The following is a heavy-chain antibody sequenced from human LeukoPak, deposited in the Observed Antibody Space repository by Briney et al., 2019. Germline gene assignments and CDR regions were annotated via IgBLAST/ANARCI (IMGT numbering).Heavy chain of an antibody. V-gene: IGHV3-74*01. J-gene: IGHJ4*02. CDR3: ASASSHRIAAGGDY. Sequence: GGSLRLSCAASGFTVSNNYMSWVRQAPGKGLVWVSRMNSDGSSRNYADSVKGRFTISRDNAKNTVYLQMNSLRAEDTAVYYCASASSHRIAAGGDYWGQGILVTVSS. D-gene: IGHD6-13*01. CDR2: MNSDGSSR. CDR1: GFTVSNNY.